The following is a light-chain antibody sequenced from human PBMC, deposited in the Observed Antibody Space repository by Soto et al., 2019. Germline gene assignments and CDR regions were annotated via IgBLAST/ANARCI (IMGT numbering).Light chain of an antibody. CDR3: QHYGSSPIT. V-gene: IGKV3-20*01. CDR2: DTS. CDR1: QGIGDT. Sequence: EVVITPSSSTLSVSPGEGTTLSCRASQGIGDTLAWYQHKPGQTPRLLIYDTSTRATGVPARFSGSGSGTDFTLTISRLEPEDFAVYYCQHYGSSPITFGQGTRLEIK. J-gene: IGKJ5*01.